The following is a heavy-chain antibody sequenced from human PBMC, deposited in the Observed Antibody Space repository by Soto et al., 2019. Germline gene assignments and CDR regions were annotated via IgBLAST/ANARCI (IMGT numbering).Heavy chain of an antibody. J-gene: IGHJ5*02. V-gene: IGHV4-39*01. CDR1: GGSISSSSYF. D-gene: IGHD1-26*01. Sequence: QLQLQESGPGLVKPSETLSLTCSVSGGSISSSSYFWGWIRQPPGKGLEWIGSMYYSGSTYSNPSLKSRVTISVDTSRNHFSLRMSSVTAAATAVYYCARHGKRRIRALNWFDHWGQGTLVTVSS. CDR3: ARHGKRRIRALNWFDH. CDR2: MYYSGST.